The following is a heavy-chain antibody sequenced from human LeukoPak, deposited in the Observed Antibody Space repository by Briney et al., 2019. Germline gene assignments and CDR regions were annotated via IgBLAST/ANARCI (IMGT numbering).Heavy chain of an antibody. CDR2: ITLGGGRT. CDR3: AKDGSAYCSCTSCLNWLDP. V-gene: IGHV3-23*01. D-gene: IGHD2-2*01. J-gene: IGHJ5*02. CDR1: GFTFSSYG. Sequence: GGSLRLSCAASGFTFSSYGMHWARQTPGKGLEWVSAITLGGGRTYYAESVKGRFTISRDNSKNTLYLQMNSLRAEDTAVYYCAKDGSAYCSCTSCLNWLDPWGQGTLVTVSS.